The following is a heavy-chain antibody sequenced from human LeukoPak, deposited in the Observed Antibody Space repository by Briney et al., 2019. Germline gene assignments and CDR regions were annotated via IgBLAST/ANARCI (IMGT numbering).Heavy chain of an antibody. Sequence: SQSLSLTCAISGDSVSNDTAAWSWIRQSPSRGLEWLGRTYYRSKWYYDYAISVKSRMTIDLETSKNRFSLHLNSVTPDDTAVYYCARLRRYIKQATSGMDVWGQGTTVTVSS. J-gene: IGHJ6*02. V-gene: IGHV6-1*01. CDR2: TYYRSKWYY. CDR3: ARLRRYIKQATSGMDV. CDR1: GDSVSNDTAA. D-gene: IGHD5-18*01.